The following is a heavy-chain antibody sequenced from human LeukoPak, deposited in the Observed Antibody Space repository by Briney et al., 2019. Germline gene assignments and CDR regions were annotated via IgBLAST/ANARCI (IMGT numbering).Heavy chain of an antibody. V-gene: IGHV4-61*02. CDR3: ARVVAAAGNIYYYYMDV. CDR2: IYTSGST. J-gene: IGHJ6*03. CDR1: GGSISSGSYY. Sequence: PSQTLSLTCTVSGGSISSGSYYWSWIRQPAGKGLEWIGRIYTSGSTNYNPSLKSRVTISVDTSKNQFSLKLSSVTAADTAVYYCARVVAAAGNIYYYYMDVWGKGTTVTVSS. D-gene: IGHD6-13*01.